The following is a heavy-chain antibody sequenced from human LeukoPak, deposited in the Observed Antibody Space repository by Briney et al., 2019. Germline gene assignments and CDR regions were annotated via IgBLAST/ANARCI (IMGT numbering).Heavy chain of an antibody. CDR2: INHSGSI. D-gene: IGHD3-3*01. CDR3: ARTRTYYDFWSGYYKPNYYYYMDV. CDR1: GGSFSGYY. Sequence: PSETLSLTCAVYGGSFSGYYWSWIRQPPGKGLEWIGEINHSGSINYNPSLKSRVTISVDTSKNQFSLKLSSVTAADTAVYYCARTRTYYDFWSGYYKPNYYYYMDVWGKGTTVTVSS. V-gene: IGHV4-34*01. J-gene: IGHJ6*03.